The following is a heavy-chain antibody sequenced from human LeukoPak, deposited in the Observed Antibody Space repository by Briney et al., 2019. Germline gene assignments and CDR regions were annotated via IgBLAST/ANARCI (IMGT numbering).Heavy chain of an antibody. CDR3: ASLSYSSSWYDYYGMDV. D-gene: IGHD6-13*01. Sequence: GASVKVSCKASGYTFTSYDINWVRQATGQGLEWMGWMNPNSGNTGYAQKFQGRVTITRNTSISTAYMELSSLRYEDTAVYYCASLSYSSSWYDYYGMDVWGQGTTVTVSS. V-gene: IGHV1-8*01. J-gene: IGHJ6*02. CDR2: MNPNSGNT. CDR1: GYTFTSYD.